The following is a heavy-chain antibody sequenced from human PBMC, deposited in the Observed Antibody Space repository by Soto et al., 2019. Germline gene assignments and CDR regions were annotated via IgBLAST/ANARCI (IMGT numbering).Heavy chain of an antibody. J-gene: IGHJ4*02. D-gene: IGHD3-22*01. CDR1: GGSISSGTYY. CDR3: ASIVYNDRSGYHFDY. CDR2: IYYSGIT. Sequence: QLQLQESGPGLVKPSETLSLTCTVSGGSISSGTYYWGWIRQPPGKGLEWIGSIYYSGITYFNPSLKSRVTISVDTSKNQFSLKLSSVTAADTAVYFCASIVYNDRSGYHFDYWGQGTLVTVSS. V-gene: IGHV4-39*01.